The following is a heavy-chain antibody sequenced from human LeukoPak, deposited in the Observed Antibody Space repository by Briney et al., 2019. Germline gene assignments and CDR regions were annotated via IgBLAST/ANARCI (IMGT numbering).Heavy chain of an antibody. CDR2: IKHDGSEK. J-gene: IGHJ6*03. Sequence: GGSLRLSCAASGFTFSSYWMSWVRQAPGKGVEGGANIKHDGSEKYYVDSVKGRFTIARDNAKNSLYLQMNSLRAEDTAVYYCTRDGDTVLTRGYYYYMDACGKGTPVTVSS. V-gene: IGHV3-7*01. CDR3: TRDGDTVLTRGYYYYMDA. D-gene: IGHD3-10*01. CDR1: GFTFSSYW.